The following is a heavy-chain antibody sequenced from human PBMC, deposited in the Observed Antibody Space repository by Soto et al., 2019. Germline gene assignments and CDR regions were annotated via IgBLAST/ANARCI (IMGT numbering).Heavy chain of an antibody. V-gene: IGHV1-69*18. CDR1: GGTFSPYG. CDR2: IIPLYGTT. Sequence: QVQLVQSGAEVKKPGSSVNVSCKASGGTFSPYGMNWVRQAPGHGLEWMGSIIPLYGTTNYAQTFKGRVTITADESTSTVYMDLRSLRSEDTAIYYCARGPRATVTSLDPWGQGTLVTVSS. D-gene: IGHD4-17*01. J-gene: IGHJ5*02. CDR3: ARGPRATVTSLDP.